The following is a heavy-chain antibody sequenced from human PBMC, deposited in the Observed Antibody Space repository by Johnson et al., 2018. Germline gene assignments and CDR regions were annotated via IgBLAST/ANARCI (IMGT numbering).Heavy chain of an antibody. J-gene: IGHJ3*01. D-gene: IGHD3-22*01. CDR1: GFTFSGSA. CDR3: SPVYSDGSGVDTFDV. CDR2: IRSKTNSYAT. V-gene: IGHV3-73*01. Sequence: VQLVESGGGLVQPGGSPKLSCAASGFTFSGSAMHWVRQASGKGLEWLGRIRSKTNSYATVYGASVKGRFTISRDDSKNTAYLQMNSLKTEDTAGYYCSPVYSDGSGVDTFDVWGQGTMVTVSS.